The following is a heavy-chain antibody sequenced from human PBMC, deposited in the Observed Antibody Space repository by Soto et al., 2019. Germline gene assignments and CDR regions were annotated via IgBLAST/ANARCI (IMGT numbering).Heavy chain of an antibody. D-gene: IGHD3-16*01. V-gene: IGHV1-69*01. CDR2: IIPIFGTA. CDR3: ARDRRRMGGGAPTNWFDP. J-gene: IGHJ5*02. CDR1: GGTFSSYA. Sequence: QVQLVQSGAEVKKPGSSVKVSCKASGGTFSSYAISWVRQAPGQGLEWVGGIIPIFGTANYAQKFQGRVTITADESTSTAYMELSSLRSEDTAVYYCARDRRRMGGGAPTNWFDPWGQGTLVTVSS.